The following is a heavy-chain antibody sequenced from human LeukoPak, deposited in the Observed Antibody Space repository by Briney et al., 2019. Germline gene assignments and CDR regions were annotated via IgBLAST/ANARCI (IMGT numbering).Heavy chain of an antibody. CDR1: GFTFSDFF. V-gene: IGHV1-18*04. Sequence: GASVKVSCKASGFTFSDFFLNWVRQAPGQGLEWMGWISAYNGQTNYAQEFQGRVTMTTDTSTTTAYMELTGLRFNDTAVYYCAKDLYSSLSGSEVFDVWGQGTRVTVSS. CDR2: ISAYNGQT. CDR3: AKDLYSSLSGSEVFDV. J-gene: IGHJ3*01. D-gene: IGHD3-10*01.